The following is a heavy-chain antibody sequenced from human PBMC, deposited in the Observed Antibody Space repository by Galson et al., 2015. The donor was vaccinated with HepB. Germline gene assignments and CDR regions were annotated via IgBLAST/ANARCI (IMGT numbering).Heavy chain of an antibody. D-gene: IGHD3-3*01. V-gene: IGHV3-48*01. CDR1: GFTFSSYS. J-gene: IGHJ6*04. Sequence: SLRLSCAASGFTFSSYSMNWVRQAPGKGLEWVSYISSSSSTIYYADSVKGRFTISRDNAKNSLYLQMNSLRAEDTAVYYCARDGSGITIFGVAYPRGMDVWGKGTTVTVSS. CDR3: ARDGSGITIFGVAYPRGMDV. CDR2: ISSSSSTI.